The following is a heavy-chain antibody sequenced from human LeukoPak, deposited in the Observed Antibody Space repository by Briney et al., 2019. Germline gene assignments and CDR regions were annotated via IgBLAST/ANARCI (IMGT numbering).Heavy chain of an antibody. D-gene: IGHD3-22*01. CDR1: GGSISSYY. J-gene: IGHJ4*02. Sequence: PSETLSLTCTVSGGSISSYYWSWIRQPPGKGLEWIGYIYYSGSTYYNPSLKSRVTISVDTSKNQFSLKLSSVTAADTAVYYCARHVQISGYYGPHYFDYWGQGTLVTVSS. CDR3: ARHVQISGYYGPHYFDY. CDR2: IYYSGST. V-gene: IGHV4-59*04.